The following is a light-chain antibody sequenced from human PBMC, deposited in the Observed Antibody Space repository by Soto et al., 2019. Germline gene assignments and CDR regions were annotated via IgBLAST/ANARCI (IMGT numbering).Light chain of an antibody. CDR2: LGS. CDR3: MQTLQTPYT. Sequence: DIVMTQSPLSLPVTPGEPASISCRSRQSLLHGNGYNYLDWYLQNPGQSPQLLIYLGSNRASGVPDRFSGSGSGTDFTLKISRVEAEDVGVYYCMQTLQTPYTFGQGTKLEIK. CDR1: QSLLHGNGYNY. V-gene: IGKV2-28*01. J-gene: IGKJ2*01.